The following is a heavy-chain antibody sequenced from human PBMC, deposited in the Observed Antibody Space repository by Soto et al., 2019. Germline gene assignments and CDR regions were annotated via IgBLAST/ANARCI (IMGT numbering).Heavy chain of an antibody. J-gene: IGHJ6*02. CDR1: GYSFTSYW. D-gene: IGHD2-15*01. CDR3: ARLSDVDYHYYYYGLDV. CDR2: IYPGDSDT. Sequence: PGESLKISCKGSGYSFTSYWIGWVRQMPGKGLEWMGIIYPGDSDTRYSPSFQGQVTISADKSISTAYLQWSSLKASDTTMYYCARLSDVDYHYYYYGLDVWGQGNKVPVSS. V-gene: IGHV5-51*01.